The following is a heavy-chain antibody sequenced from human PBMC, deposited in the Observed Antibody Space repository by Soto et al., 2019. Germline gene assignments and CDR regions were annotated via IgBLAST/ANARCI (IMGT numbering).Heavy chain of an antibody. J-gene: IGHJ5*02. CDR1: GYTFNSYG. CDR2: ISACNGNT. V-gene: IGHV1-18*01. D-gene: IGHD6-13*01. Sequence: ASVKVSCKASGYTFNSYGICWVRQAPGQGLEWMGRISACNGNTNYAQKLQGRVTMTTDTSTSTAYMELRSLRSDDTAVYYCARDSSKAAAGTWFDPWGQGTLVTVSS. CDR3: ARDSSKAAAGTWFDP.